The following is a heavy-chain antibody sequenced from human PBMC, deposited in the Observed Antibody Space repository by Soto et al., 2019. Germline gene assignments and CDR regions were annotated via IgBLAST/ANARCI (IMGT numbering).Heavy chain of an antibody. V-gene: IGHV5-10-1*01. Sequence: PGESLKISCXGSGYSFTSDWISWVRQMPGKGLEWMGRIDPSDSYTNYSPSFQGHVTISADKSISTAYLQWSSLKASDTAMYYCARSGGNYYGSGRAYYFDYWGQGTLVTAPQ. CDR3: ARSGGNYYGSGRAYYFDY. CDR2: IDPSDSYT. CDR1: GYSFTSDW. D-gene: IGHD3-10*01. J-gene: IGHJ4*02.